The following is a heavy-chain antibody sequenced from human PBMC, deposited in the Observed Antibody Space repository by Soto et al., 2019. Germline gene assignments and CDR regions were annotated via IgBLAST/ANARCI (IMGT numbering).Heavy chain of an antibody. D-gene: IGHD1-26*01. CDR2: IFPADSNT. CDR3: AKRTNNVGAPFDT. V-gene: IGHV5-51*01. Sequence: GESLKISCKDFGDTFTTFWIAWVREMPGKGLEWIGTIFPADSNTRYNPSFEGQVAIPVDKSINTAYLQWSSLRASDTAMYYCAKRTNNVGAPFDTWG. CDR1: GDTFTTFW. J-gene: IGHJ5*02.